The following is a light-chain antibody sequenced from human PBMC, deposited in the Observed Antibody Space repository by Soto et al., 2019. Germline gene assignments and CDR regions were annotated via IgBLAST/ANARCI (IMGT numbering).Light chain of an antibody. J-gene: IGLJ7*01. V-gene: IGLV1-47*01. CDR1: SSNIGSNY. Sequence: QSVLTQPPSASGTPGQRVTISCSGSSSNIGSNYVYWYQQLPGTAPKLLTYGNNQRPSGVPDRFSGSKSGTSASLAISGLRSEDEADYYCAAWDDSLSGPVFGGGTQLTVL. CDR3: AAWDDSLSGPV. CDR2: GNN.